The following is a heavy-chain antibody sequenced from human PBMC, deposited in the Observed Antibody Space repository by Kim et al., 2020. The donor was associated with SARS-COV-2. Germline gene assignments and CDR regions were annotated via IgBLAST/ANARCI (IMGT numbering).Heavy chain of an antibody. V-gene: IGHV3-21*01. Sequence: GGSLRLSCAASGFTFSSYSMNWVRQAPGKGLEWVSSISSSSSYIYYADSVKGRFTISRDNAKNSLYLQMNSLRAEDTAVYYCAREGDYDILTGYPRYFDYWGQGTLVTVSS. CDR3: AREGDYDILTGYPRYFDY. J-gene: IGHJ4*02. CDR1: GFTFSSYS. D-gene: IGHD3-9*01. CDR2: ISSSSSYI.